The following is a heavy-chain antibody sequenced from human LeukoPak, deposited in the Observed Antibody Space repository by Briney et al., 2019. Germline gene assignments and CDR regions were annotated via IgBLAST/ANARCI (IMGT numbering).Heavy chain of an antibody. J-gene: IGHJ5*02. D-gene: IGHD5-12*01. V-gene: IGHV1-2*06. Sequence: ASVKVSCKASGGTFSSYAISWVRQAPGQGLEWMGRINPNSGGTNYAQKFQGRVTMTRDTSISTAYMELSRLRSDDTAVYYCARVVSGFDHNWFDPWGQGTLVTVSS. CDR2: INPNSGGT. CDR3: ARVVSGFDHNWFDP. CDR1: GGTFSSYA.